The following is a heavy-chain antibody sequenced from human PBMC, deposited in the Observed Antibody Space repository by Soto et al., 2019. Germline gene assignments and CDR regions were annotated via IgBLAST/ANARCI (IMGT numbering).Heavy chain of an antibody. D-gene: IGHD4-17*01. CDR1: GGTFSSYA. J-gene: IGHJ6*02. CDR3: ARGDYGDYYYYYGMDV. Sequence: ASVKVSCKASGGTFSSYAISWVRQAPGQGLEWMGGIIPILGIANYAQKFQGRVTITADKSTSTAYMELSSLRSEDTAVYYCARGDYGDYYYYYGMDVWGQGTTVTVSS. V-gene: IGHV1-69*10. CDR2: IIPILGIA.